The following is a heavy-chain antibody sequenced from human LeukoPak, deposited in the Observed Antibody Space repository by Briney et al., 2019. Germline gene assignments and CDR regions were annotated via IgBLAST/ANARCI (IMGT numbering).Heavy chain of an antibody. D-gene: IGHD1-1*01. CDR3: AREGDDLNWFDP. CDR2: ISGSGTTI. Sequence: GGSLRLSCAASGFTFNAYNMNWIRQAPGKGLERIAYISGSGTTIYYADSVKGRFTIFRDNAKKSLYLQMDSLRAEDAAVYFCAREGDDLNWFDPWGQGTLVTVSS. CDR1: GFTFNAYN. J-gene: IGHJ5*02. V-gene: IGHV3-48*01.